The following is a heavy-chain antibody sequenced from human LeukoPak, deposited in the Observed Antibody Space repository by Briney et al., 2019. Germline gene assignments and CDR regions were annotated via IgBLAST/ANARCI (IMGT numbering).Heavy chain of an antibody. D-gene: IGHD3-22*01. J-gene: IGHJ6*02. CDR3: ARDSSGYYGRGYYYYGMDV. Sequence: GASVKVSCKASGGTFSSYAISWVRQAPGQGLEWMGGIIPIFGTANYAQKFQGRVTITADESTSTAYMEPSSLRSEDTAVYYCARDSSGYYGRGYYYYGMDVWGQGTTVTVSS. V-gene: IGHV1-69*13. CDR2: IIPIFGTA. CDR1: GGTFSSYA.